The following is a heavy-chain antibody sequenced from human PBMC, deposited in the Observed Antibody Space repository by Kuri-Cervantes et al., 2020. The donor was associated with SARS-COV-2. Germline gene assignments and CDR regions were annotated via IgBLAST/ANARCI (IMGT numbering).Heavy chain of an antibody. CDR2: IRYDGSDK. V-gene: IGHV3-33*08. CDR1: GFTVSSYA. J-gene: IGHJ6*03. CDR3: ARGFYYDSSGPAGGVDYMDV. D-gene: IGHD3-22*01. Sequence: LSLTCAASGFTVSSYAMHWVRQAPGKGLEWVAFIRYDGSDKYYGDSVKGRFTISRDNAKNSLYLQMNSLRAEDTAVYYCARGFYYDSSGPAGGVDYMDVWGKGTTVTVSS.